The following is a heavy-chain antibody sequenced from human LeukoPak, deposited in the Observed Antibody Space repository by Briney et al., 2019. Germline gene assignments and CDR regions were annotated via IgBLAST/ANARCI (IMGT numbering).Heavy chain of an antibody. CDR1: GFTFSNYA. D-gene: IGHD1-26*01. J-gene: IGHJ4*02. CDR2: ISYGGRNK. CDR3: ASMGDSGSYLPVL. Sequence: GGSLRLSCAASGFTFSNYAMHWVRQAPGKGLEWMSVISYGGRNKYFADSVKGRFTLSRDNSKNTLYLQMNSLRAEDTAVYYCASMGDSGSYLPVLWGQGTLVTGSS. V-gene: IGHV3-30*04.